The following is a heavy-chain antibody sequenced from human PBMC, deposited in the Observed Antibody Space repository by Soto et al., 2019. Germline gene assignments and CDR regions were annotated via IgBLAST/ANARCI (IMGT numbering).Heavy chain of an antibody. CDR3: ARDTGDGTFDF. J-gene: IGHJ4*02. CDR1: GYTFSSYA. CDR2: INAGYGHT. D-gene: IGHD7-27*01. V-gene: IGHV1-3*01. Sequence: GASVKVSCKASGYTFSSYAMHWVRQAPGQRLEWMGWINAGYGHTKSSQKFQDRVTISRDTSASTAYMELTSLRSEYTAVYYCARDTGDGTFDFWGQGTLVTVSS.